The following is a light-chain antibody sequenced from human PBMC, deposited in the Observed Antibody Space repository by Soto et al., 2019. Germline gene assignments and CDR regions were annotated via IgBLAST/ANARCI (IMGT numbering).Light chain of an antibody. Sequence: EIVMTQSPATLSVSLGERATLSCRASQSVSSNLAWYQQKPAQAPRLLIYCASTRPTGIPASFSGSGSGTEFTLTISSLQSEAYSVYYCQQYKNEAPSITFCQRTRLKIK. CDR1: QSVSSN. J-gene: IGKJ5*01. CDR3: QQYKNEAPSIT. V-gene: IGKV3-15*01. CDR2: CAS.